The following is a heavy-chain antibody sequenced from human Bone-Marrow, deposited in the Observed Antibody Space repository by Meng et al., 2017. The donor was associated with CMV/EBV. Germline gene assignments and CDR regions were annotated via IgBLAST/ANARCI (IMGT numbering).Heavy chain of an antibody. Sequence: GESLKISCAASGFTFSSYSMNWVRQAPGKGLEWVSSISSSSSYIYYADSVKGRFTISRDNAKNTLYLQMNSLRAEDTAVYYCASRRGRRPIGYYYYGMDVWGQGTTVTVSS. J-gene: IGHJ6*02. D-gene: IGHD3-10*01. CDR1: GFTFSSYS. V-gene: IGHV3-21*01. CDR3: ASRRGRRPIGYYYYGMDV. CDR2: ISSSSSYI.